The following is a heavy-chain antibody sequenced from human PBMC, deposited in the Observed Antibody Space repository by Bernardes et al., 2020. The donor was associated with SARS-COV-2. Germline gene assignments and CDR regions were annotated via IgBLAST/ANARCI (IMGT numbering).Heavy chain of an antibody. D-gene: IGHD7-27*01. CDR1: GYTFTDYY. J-gene: IGHJ2*01. CDR3: ARGQIGTGDWHLDL. V-gene: IGHV1-2*04. CDR2: INPNSGGT. Sequence: ASVKVSCKASGYTFTDYYMHWVRQAPGQGLEWMGWINPNSGGTNYADKFQGWVTMTSDTSISTAYMELTRLKSDDTALYYCARGQIGTGDWHLDLWGRGTLVTVSS.